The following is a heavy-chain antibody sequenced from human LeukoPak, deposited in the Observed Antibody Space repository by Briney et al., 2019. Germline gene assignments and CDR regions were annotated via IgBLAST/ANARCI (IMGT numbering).Heavy chain of an antibody. CDR2: IKQDGSEK. J-gene: IGHJ1*01. Sequence: GGSLRLSCAASGFTFSSYWMSWVRQAPGKGLEWVANIKQDGSEKCYVDSVKGRFTISRDNAKNSLYLQMNSLRAEDTAVYYCASLNLGYCSGGSCYSGYFQHWGQGTLVTVSS. V-gene: IGHV3-7*01. CDR3: ASLNLGYCSGGSCYSGYFQH. D-gene: IGHD2-15*01. CDR1: GFTFSSYW.